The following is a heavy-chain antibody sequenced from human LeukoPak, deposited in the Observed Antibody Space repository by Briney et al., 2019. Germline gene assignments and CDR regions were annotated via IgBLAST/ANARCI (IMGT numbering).Heavy chain of an antibody. J-gene: IGHJ4*02. D-gene: IGHD2-15*01. Sequence: GGSLRLSCAASGFTFSRYWMSWVRQAPGKGLEWVANIKEDGSEKYYVDSVRGRFTISRDNAKNSLYLYMSSLRVEDTAVYYCARDQGVEAATNAGFDYWGQGTLVTVSS. CDR2: IKEDGSEK. CDR1: GFTFSRYW. V-gene: IGHV3-7*01. CDR3: ARDQGVEAATNAGFDY.